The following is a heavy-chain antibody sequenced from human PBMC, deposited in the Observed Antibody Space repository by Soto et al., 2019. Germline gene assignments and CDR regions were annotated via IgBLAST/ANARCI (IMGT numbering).Heavy chain of an antibody. CDR1: GDSVSSNSAA. CDR3: ARGRVYDILTGSYYYYGMYX. CDR2: KYYRSKWYN. D-gene: IGHD3-9*01. Sequence: PSQTLSLTCSISGDSVSSNSAAWNWIRQSPSRGLECLGRKYYRSKWYNYYAVSLKSRITINPDTSKNQFSLQLNSVTPEDTAVYYCARGRVYDILTGSYYYYGMYXWGQVTTVTVS. J-gene: IGHJ6*02. V-gene: IGHV6-1*01.